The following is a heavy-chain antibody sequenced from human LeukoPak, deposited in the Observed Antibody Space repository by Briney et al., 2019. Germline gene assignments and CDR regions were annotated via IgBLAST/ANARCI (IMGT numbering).Heavy chain of an antibody. CDR3: AAKQWLAPPPDS. CDR1: GFTFSKYW. V-gene: IGHV3-74*01. CDR2: INTDGTVT. J-gene: IGHJ4*02. Sequence: GGSLRLSCAASGFTFSKYWMLWVRQAPGKGLESVSRINTDGTVTTYADSVKGRFTVSRDNADNTMFLQMSSVRDEDTAVYYCAAKQWLAPPPDSWGQGTPVTVSS. D-gene: IGHD6-19*01.